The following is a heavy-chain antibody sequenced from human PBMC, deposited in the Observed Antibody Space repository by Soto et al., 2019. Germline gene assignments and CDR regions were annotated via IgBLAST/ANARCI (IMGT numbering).Heavy chain of an antibody. V-gene: IGHV1-69*01. CDR2: IIPIFGTA. Sequence: QVQLVQSGAEVKKPGSSVKVSCKASGGTFSSYAISWVRQAPGQGLEWMGGIIPIFGTANYAQKFQGRVTITAVESTSTAYMELSSLRSEDTAVYYCARGIAVAGTGYYYYGMDVWGQGTTVTVSS. CDR1: GGTFSSYA. D-gene: IGHD6-19*01. J-gene: IGHJ6*02. CDR3: ARGIAVAGTGYYYYGMDV.